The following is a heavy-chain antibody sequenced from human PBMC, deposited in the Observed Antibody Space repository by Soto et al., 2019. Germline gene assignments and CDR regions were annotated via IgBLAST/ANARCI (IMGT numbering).Heavy chain of an antibody. D-gene: IGHD3-10*01. CDR2: IWYDGSNK. Sequence: GGSLRLSCAASGFTFSSYGMHWVRQAPGKGLEWVAVIWYDGSNKYYADSVKGRFTISRDNSKNTLYLQMNSLRAEDTAVYYCARALLSRGFGELLHQGYYYYYYGMDVWGQGTTVTVSS. V-gene: IGHV3-33*01. CDR1: GFTFSSYG. CDR3: ARALLSRGFGELLHQGYYYYYYGMDV. J-gene: IGHJ6*02.